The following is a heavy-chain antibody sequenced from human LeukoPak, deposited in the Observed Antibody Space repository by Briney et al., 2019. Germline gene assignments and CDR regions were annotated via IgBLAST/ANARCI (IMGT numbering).Heavy chain of an antibody. V-gene: IGHV3-7*01. CDR1: GFTFSNYS. CDR2: IRQNESEK. Sequence: GGSLRLSCTAASGFTFSNYSMSWVRQAPGKGLEWVANIRQNESEKFYVDSVKGRFTIPRDNANNSLYLQMNSLRAEDTALYYCARHIFGGDSAYWFDPWGQGTLVTVSS. D-gene: IGHD2-21*01. CDR3: ARHIFGGDSAYWFDP. J-gene: IGHJ5*02.